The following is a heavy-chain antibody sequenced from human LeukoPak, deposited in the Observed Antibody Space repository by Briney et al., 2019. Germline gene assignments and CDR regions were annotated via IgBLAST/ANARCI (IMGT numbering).Heavy chain of an antibody. CDR1: GGSFSGYY. CDR2: INHSGST. Sequence: PSETLSLTCAVYGGSFSGYYWSWIRQPPGKGLEWIGEINHSGSTNYNPSLKSRVTISVDTSKNQFSLKLSSVTAADTAVYYCARQRAVAATDYWGQGTLVTVSS. V-gene: IGHV4-34*01. D-gene: IGHD4-23*01. J-gene: IGHJ4*02. CDR3: ARQRAVAATDY.